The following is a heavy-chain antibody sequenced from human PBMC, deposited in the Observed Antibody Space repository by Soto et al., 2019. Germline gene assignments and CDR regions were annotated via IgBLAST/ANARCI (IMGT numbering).Heavy chain of an antibody. D-gene: IGHD6-6*01. CDR1: GYTFTSYY. Sequence: ASVKVSCKASGYTFTSYYIHWVRQAPGQGLEWVGLINPDGGTTSYAQEFQGRVTMTRDTSTSTAYMELSSLRSEDTAVYYCARGAEYSYYYYMDVWGKGTTVTVSS. CDR3: ARGAEYSYYYYMDV. V-gene: IGHV1-46*01. J-gene: IGHJ6*03. CDR2: INPDGGTT.